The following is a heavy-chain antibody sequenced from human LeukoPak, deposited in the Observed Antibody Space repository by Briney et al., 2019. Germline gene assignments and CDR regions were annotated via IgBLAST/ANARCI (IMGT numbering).Heavy chain of an antibody. V-gene: IGHV1-69*13. D-gene: IGHD6-19*01. J-gene: IGHJ4*02. Sequence: SVNVSCKASGGTFSSYAISWVRQAPGQGLEWMGGIIPIFGTANYAQKFQGRVTITADESTSTAYMELSSLRSEDTAVYYCAREIAVAALSDWGQGTLATVSS. CDR3: AREIAVAALSD. CDR1: GGTFSSYA. CDR2: IIPIFGTA.